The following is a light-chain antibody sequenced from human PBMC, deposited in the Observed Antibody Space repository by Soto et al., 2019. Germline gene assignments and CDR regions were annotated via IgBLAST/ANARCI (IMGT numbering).Light chain of an antibody. CDR2: EVS. CDR1: SSDVGSYNL. J-gene: IGLJ1*01. V-gene: IGLV2-23*02. CDR3: CSYAGSSTSYV. Sequence: QSVLTQPASVSGSPGQSITISCTGTSSDVGSYNLVSWYQQHPDKAPKLMIYEVSKRPSGVSNRFSGSKSGNTASLTISGLQAEDEADYYCCSYAGSSTSYVFGTGTKSPS.